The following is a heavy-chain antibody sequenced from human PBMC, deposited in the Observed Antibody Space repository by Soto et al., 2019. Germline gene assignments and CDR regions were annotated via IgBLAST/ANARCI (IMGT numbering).Heavy chain of an antibody. V-gene: IGHV1-18*01. J-gene: IGHJ1*01. D-gene: IGHD3-22*01. Sequence: ASVKVSCKASGYTFRVYGIHWVRQAPGQGLEWMGWINTYNGNTYYTQNLQGRVTMTRDTSTSTAYMDLRSLRFDDTALYYCARDRDDSSWSTAENFQHWGQGTLVTVSS. CDR2: INTYNGNT. CDR3: ARDRDDSSWSTAENFQH. CDR1: GYTFRVYG.